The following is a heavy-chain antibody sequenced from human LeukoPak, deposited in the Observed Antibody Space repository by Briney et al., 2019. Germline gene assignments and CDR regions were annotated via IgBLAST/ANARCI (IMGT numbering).Heavy chain of an antibody. CDR2: ISGSGGSK. CDR3: AKDLYDPTTVTTAFDYYYYGMDV. Sequence: GGSLSLSCAASGFTFSSYAMSWVRQAPGKGLEWVSAISGSGGSKYYADSVKGRFTISRDNSKNTLYLQMNSLRAEDTAVYYCAKDLYDPTTVTTAFDYYYYGMDVWGQGTTVTVSS. V-gene: IGHV3-23*01. J-gene: IGHJ6*02. D-gene: IGHD4-17*01. CDR1: GFTFSSYA.